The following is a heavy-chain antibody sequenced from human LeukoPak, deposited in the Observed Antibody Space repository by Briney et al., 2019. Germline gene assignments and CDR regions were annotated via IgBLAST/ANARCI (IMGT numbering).Heavy chain of an antibody. J-gene: IGHJ5*02. Sequence: PSETLSLTCTVSGGSISSSSYYWGWIRQPPGKGLEWIGSIYYSGSTYYNPSLKSRVTISVDTSKNQFSLKLSSVTAADTAVYYCARAGIFARGNWFDPWGQGTLVTVSS. CDR2: IYYSGST. CDR1: GGSISSSSYY. D-gene: IGHD2-21*01. V-gene: IGHV4-39*07. CDR3: ARAGIFARGNWFDP.